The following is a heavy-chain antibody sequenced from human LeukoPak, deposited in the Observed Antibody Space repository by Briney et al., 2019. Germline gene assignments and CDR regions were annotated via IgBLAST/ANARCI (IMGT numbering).Heavy chain of an antibody. CDR3: LGSASYTH. CDR1: GFSLSNYW. D-gene: IGHD3-10*01. J-gene: IGHJ4*02. CDR2: TNQDGSQQ. V-gene: IGHV3-7*01. Sequence: GGSLRHSCAASGFSLSNYWMTWARPAPGRGLEWVSNTNQDGSQQNYLDSVRGRFTISRDIDKSSLYLQMNSLRVDDTAVYFCLGSASYTHWGQGTLVTVSS.